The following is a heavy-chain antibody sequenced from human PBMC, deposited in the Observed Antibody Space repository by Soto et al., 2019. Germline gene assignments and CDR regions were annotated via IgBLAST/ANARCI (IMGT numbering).Heavy chain of an antibody. CDR2: ISGSGGST. Sequence: HPGGSLRLSCAASGFTFSSYAMSWVRQAPGKGLEWVSAISGSGGSTYYADSVKGRFTISRDNSKNTLYLQMNSLRAEDTAVYYCAKMYYYDSSGYYSGAEYFQHWGQGTLVTVSS. J-gene: IGHJ1*01. CDR1: GFTFSSYA. V-gene: IGHV3-23*01. CDR3: AKMYYYDSSGYYSGAEYFQH. D-gene: IGHD3-22*01.